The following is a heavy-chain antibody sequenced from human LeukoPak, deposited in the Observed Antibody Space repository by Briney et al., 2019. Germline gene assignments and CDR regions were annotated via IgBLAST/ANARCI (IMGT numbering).Heavy chain of an antibody. V-gene: IGHV3-74*01. J-gene: IGHJ6*02. CDR1: GFTFSSYW. D-gene: IGHD6-13*01. Sequence: PGGSLRLSCAASGFTFSSYWMNWVRQAPGKGLVWVSRIASDGSSTTYADSVKGRFSISRDNAKNTLYLQMNSLRVEDTAVYYCARVDSSSWYRPDNYYYYYGMDVWGQGTTVTVSS. CDR2: IASDGSST. CDR3: ARVDSSSWYRPDNYYYYYGMDV.